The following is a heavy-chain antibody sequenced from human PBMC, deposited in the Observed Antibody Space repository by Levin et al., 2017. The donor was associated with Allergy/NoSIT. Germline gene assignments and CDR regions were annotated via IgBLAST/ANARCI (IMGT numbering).Heavy chain of an antibody. V-gene: IGHV4-59*08. J-gene: IGHJ3*02. CDR2: IYYSGST. Sequence: SETLSLTCTVSGGSISSYYWSWIRQPPGKGLEWIGYIYYSGSTNYNPSLKSRVTISVDTSKNQFSLKLSSVTAADTAVYYCARRGRSGYFPNDAFDIWGQGTMVTVSS. CDR3: ARRGRSGYFPNDAFDI. D-gene: IGHD3-22*01. CDR1: GGSISSYY.